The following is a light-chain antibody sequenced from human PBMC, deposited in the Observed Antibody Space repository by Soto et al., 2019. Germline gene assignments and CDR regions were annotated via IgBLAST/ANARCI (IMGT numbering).Light chain of an antibody. J-gene: IGKJ1*01. V-gene: IGKV1-5*01. Sequence: DIRMTQSPSTLSTSVGDTITITCRASRYISTWLAWYQQKPGKVPRHLIYDASSLESGVPSRFSGSGSGTEFTLTISSLQPDDFATYYCQHYNSFSWTFGQGTKVDIK. CDR2: DAS. CDR1: RYISTW. CDR3: QHYNSFSWT.